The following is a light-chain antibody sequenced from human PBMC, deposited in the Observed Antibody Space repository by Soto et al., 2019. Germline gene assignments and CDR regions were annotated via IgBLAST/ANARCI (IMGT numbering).Light chain of an antibody. V-gene: IGKV3-20*01. Sequence: EIVLMQSPGTLSLSPGERGTLSCRASQSVASSLAWYQQKPGQAPRLLIYDASNRATGIPDRFSGSGSGTDFTLTLSRLEPEDFAVHYCQQYVNSPLTFGGGTKVEIK. J-gene: IGKJ4*01. CDR3: QQYVNSPLT. CDR2: DAS. CDR1: QSVASS.